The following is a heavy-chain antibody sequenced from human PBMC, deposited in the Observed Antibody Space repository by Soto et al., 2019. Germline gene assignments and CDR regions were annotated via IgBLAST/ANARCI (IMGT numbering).Heavy chain of an antibody. CDR3: ARHEGGLIAAAGSYYFDY. J-gene: IGHJ4*02. CDR2: IYYSGST. CDR1: GGSMSSSSYY. D-gene: IGHD6-13*01. Sequence: SETLSLTCTVSGGSMSSSSYYWGWIRQPPGKGLEWIGSIYYSGSTYYNPSLKSRVTISVDTSKNQFSLKLSSVTAADTAVYYCARHEGGLIAAAGSYYFDYWGQGTLVTVSS. V-gene: IGHV4-39*01.